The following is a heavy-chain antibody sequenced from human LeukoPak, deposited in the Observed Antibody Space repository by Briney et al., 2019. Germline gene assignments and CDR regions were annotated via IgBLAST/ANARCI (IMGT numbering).Heavy chain of an antibody. CDR3: ATARGGRVVYYFDY. Sequence: GASVKVSCKVSGYTLTELSMHWVRPAPGKGLAGMGGFDPEDGETIYAQKFQGRVTMTEDTSTDTAYMELSSLRSEDTAVYYCATARGGRVVYYFDYWGQGTLVTVSS. CDR1: GYTLTELS. CDR2: FDPEDGET. V-gene: IGHV1-24*01. J-gene: IGHJ4*02. D-gene: IGHD2-15*01.